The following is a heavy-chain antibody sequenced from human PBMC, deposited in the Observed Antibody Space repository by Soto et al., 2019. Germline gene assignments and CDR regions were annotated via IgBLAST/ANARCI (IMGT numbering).Heavy chain of an antibody. D-gene: IGHD2-8*01. Sequence: SETLSLTSTVSFGSISSHYWICLLHPPGKGLEWIGYIYYSGSTNYNPSLKSRVTISVDTSKNQFSLNLNSVTASDTAVYFCVSQRTSVLTQAYFDYWGQGALVTVSS. CDR3: VSQRTSVLTQAYFDY. V-gene: IGHV4-59*08. J-gene: IGHJ4*02. CDR2: IYYSGST. CDR1: FGSISSHY.